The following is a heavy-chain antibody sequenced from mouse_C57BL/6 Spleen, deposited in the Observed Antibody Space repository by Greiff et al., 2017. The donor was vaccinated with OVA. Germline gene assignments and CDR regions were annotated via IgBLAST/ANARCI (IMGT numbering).Heavy chain of an antibody. CDR3: ARSGITTVVATNFDV. D-gene: IGHD1-1*01. J-gene: IGHJ1*03. V-gene: IGHV1-82*01. CDR1: GYAFSSSW. CDR2: IYPGDGDT. Sequence: LEESGPELVKPGASVKISCKASGYAFSSSWMNWVKQRPGKGLEWIGRIYPGDGDTNYNGKFKGKATLTADKSSSTAYMQLSSLTSEDSAVYFCARSGITTVVATNFDVWGTGTTVTVSS.